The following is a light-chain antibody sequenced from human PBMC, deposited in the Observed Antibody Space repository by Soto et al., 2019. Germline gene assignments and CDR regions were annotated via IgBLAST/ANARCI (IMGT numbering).Light chain of an antibody. CDR3: QQYNNWPRT. V-gene: IGKV3-15*01. CDR2: GAS. Sequence: EVVMTQSPATLSVSPGERATLSCRASQSVGSSLAWYQQKPGQAPRLLIYGASTRATGIPARFSGSGSGTEFTLTISSLQSEDFAVYYCQQYNNWPRTFGQGTKVEIQ. CDR1: QSVGSS. J-gene: IGKJ1*01.